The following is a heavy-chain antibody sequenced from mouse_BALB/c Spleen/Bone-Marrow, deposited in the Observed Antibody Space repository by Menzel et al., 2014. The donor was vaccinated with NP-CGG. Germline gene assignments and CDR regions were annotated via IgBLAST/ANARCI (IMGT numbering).Heavy chain of an antibody. CDR2: ISSGGTYT. Sequence: EVQVVESGGDLVKPGGSLKLSCAASGFTFSNYGMSWVRQIPDKRLEWVATISSGGTYTFYPDSVKGRFTISRDNTKNTLTPQMTSLKSEDTAMYYCARRRDYDYFDYWGQGTTLTVSS. CDR1: GFTFSNYG. V-gene: IGHV5-6*01. D-gene: IGHD2-4*01. J-gene: IGHJ2*01. CDR3: ARRRDYDYFDY.